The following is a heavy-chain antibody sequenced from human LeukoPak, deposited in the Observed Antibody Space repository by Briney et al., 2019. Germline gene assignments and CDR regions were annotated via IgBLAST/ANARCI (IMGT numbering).Heavy chain of an antibody. CDR3: ARDSSSPRVKSFQH. CDR1: GGSIRTGSYY. J-gene: IGHJ1*01. V-gene: IGHV4-61*02. D-gene: IGHD6-6*01. CDR2: IFTSGST. Sequence: PSQTLSLTCTISGGSIRTGSYYWSWIRQPAGKELQWIGRIFTSGSTNYNPSLKSRVTISVDTSKNQFSLKLSSVTAADTAVYYCARDSSSPRVKSFQHWGQGTLVTVSS.